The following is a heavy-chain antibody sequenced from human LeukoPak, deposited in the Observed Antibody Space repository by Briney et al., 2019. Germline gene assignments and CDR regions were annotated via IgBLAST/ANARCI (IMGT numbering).Heavy chain of an antibody. CDR1: GFTFSSYG. D-gene: IGHD3-3*01. J-gene: IGHJ6*03. CDR3: AKIGRKYDFWTGFYEEEVDYMDV. V-gene: IGHV3-30*02. CDR2: IRYDGSTK. Sequence: GGSLRLSCAASGFTFSSYGMHWVRQAPGKGLEWVAFIRYDGSTKYYADSVKGRFTISRDNSKNTLSLQMNSLRVEDTAVYYCAKIGRKYDFWTGFYEEEVDYMDVWGKGTTVTVSS.